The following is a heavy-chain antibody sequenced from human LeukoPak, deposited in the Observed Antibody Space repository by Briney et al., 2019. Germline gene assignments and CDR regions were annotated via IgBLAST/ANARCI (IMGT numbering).Heavy chain of an antibody. CDR2: ISGSGGNT. J-gene: IGHJ4*02. Sequence: PGGSLRLSCAASGFTFSNYAMNWVRQAPGKGLEWVSAISGSGGNTYYSDSVKGRFTISRDNSKNTLYLQMNSLRAEDTAVYYCAKKEGSGSYYQTTFDYWGQGTLVTVSS. CDR1: GFTFSNYA. D-gene: IGHD3-10*01. CDR3: AKKEGSGSYYQTTFDY. V-gene: IGHV3-23*01.